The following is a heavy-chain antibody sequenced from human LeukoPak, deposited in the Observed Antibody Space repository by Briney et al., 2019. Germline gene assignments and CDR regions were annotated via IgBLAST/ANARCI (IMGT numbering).Heavy chain of an antibody. V-gene: IGHV4-39*01. CDR3: ARAGSGWAVSEDV. CDR2: IYYSGST. D-gene: IGHD6-19*01. Sequence: SETLSLTCTVSGGSISSSSYYWGWIRQPPGKGLEWIGSIYYSGSTYYNPSLKSRVTISVDTSKNQFSLKLSSVTAADTAVYYCARAGSGWAVSEDVWGKGTTVTVSS. CDR1: GGSISSSSYY. J-gene: IGHJ6*04.